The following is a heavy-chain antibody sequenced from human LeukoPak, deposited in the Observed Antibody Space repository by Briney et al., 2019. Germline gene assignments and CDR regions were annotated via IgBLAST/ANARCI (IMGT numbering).Heavy chain of an antibody. CDR2: IYYSGST. J-gene: IGHJ5*02. Sequence: PSETLSLTCTVSGGSISSSSYYWGWIRQPLGKGLEWIGSIYYSGSTYYNPSLKSRVTISVDTSKKKFSLKLSSVTAADTAVYYCASHGSGSPWNWFDPWGQGTLVTVSS. V-gene: IGHV4-39*01. D-gene: IGHD3-10*01. CDR1: GGSISSSSYY. CDR3: ASHGSGSPWNWFDP.